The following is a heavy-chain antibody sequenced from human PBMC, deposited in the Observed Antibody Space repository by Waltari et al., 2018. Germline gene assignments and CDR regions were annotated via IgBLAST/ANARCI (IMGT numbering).Heavy chain of an antibody. Sequence: EVQLVESGGGLVQPGGSLRLSCAASGFTFSSYSMNWVRQAPGKGLEWVSYISISSSTIYDADSVKGRFTIARDNAKNSLYLQMNSLRAEDTAVYYCARDALSEWLLGHYGMDVWGQGTTVTVSS. CDR2: ISISSSTI. CDR3: ARDALSEWLLGHYGMDV. V-gene: IGHV3-48*01. J-gene: IGHJ6*02. D-gene: IGHD3-3*01. CDR1: GFTFSSYS.